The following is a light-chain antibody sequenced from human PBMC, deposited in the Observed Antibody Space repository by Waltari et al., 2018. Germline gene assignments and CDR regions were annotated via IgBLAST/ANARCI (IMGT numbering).Light chain of an antibody. J-gene: IGKJ5*01. CDR1: QSISSY. CDR3: QQSDSTLRA. V-gene: IGKV1-39*01. CDR2: GAS. Sequence: DIQITQSPSSLSASVGYRVTITCRASQSISSYLNWYQKKPGKAPKLLIYGASSWQSGVPARFSGSGSGTEFTLTISSLQPEDFATYYCQQSDSTLRAFGQGTRLEIK.